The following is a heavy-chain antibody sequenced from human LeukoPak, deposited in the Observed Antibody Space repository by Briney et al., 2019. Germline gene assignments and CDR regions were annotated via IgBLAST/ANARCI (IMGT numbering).Heavy chain of an antibody. CDR1: GFTFSSFA. J-gene: IGHJ5*02. Sequence: PGGSLRLSCAASGFTFSSFAMTWVRQAPGKGLEWVSSITGNHGPTYNTDSVKGRSTISRDNSQNTLYLQMNSLRAEDTAVYYCTKDPNGDYVGAFDPWGQGTLVTVSS. D-gene: IGHD4-17*01. V-gene: IGHV3-23*01. CDR2: ITGNHGPT. CDR3: TKDPNGDYVGAFDP.